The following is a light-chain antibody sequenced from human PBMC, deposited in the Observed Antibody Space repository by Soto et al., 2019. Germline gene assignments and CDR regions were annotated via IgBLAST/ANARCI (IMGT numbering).Light chain of an antibody. V-gene: IGLV1-40*01. J-gene: IGLJ2*01. Sequence: QAVGTQPPSVSGAPGQRVTVSCTGSSSNIGAGYDVHWYQQLPGTAPKLLIYGNSNRPSGVPDRFSGSKSGTSASLAITGLQAEDEADYYCQSYDSSLSGVVFGGATKVTVL. CDR1: SSNIGAGYD. CDR3: QSYDSSLSGVV. CDR2: GNS.